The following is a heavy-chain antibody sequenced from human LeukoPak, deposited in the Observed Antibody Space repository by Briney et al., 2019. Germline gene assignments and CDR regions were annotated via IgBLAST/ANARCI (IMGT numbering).Heavy chain of an antibody. CDR2: ISWNSGSI. V-gene: IGHV3-9*01. D-gene: IGHD6-19*01. J-gene: IGHJ4*02. Sequence: GGSLRLSCAASGFTFDGYAMHWVRQAPGKGLEWVSGISWNSGSIGYADSVKGRFTISRDNAKNSLYLQMDSLRAEDTALYYCAKRLDLDYWGQGTLVTVSS. CDR3: AKRLDLDY. CDR1: GFTFDGYA.